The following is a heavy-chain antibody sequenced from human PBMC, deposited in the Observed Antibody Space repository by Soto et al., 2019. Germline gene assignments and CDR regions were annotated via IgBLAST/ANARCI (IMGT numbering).Heavy chain of an antibody. CDR1: GYTFTSYA. J-gene: IGHJ4*02. D-gene: IGHD3-16*01. Sequence: QVQLVQSGAEVKKPGASVKVSCKASGYTFTSYAMHWVRQATGQRLEWMGWINAGNGNTKYSQKFQGRVTITRDTSASTAYMELSSLRSEDTAVYYCARGEFLSYDDYWGQGTLVTVSS. V-gene: IGHV1-3*01. CDR3: ARGEFLSYDDY. CDR2: INAGNGNT.